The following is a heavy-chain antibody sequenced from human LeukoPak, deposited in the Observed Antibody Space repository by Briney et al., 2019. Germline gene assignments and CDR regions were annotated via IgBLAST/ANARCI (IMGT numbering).Heavy chain of an antibody. CDR3: ARVGDGYNYPFGYYFDY. D-gene: IGHD5-24*01. V-gene: IGHV4-39*07. Sequence: SETLSLTCTVSGGSVSSGSYYWSWIRQPPGKGLEWIGEINHSGSTNYNPSLKSRVTISVDTSKNQFSLKLSSVTAADTAVYYCARVGDGYNYPFGYYFDYWGQGTLVTVSS. CDR1: GGSVSSGSYY. CDR2: INHSGST. J-gene: IGHJ4*02.